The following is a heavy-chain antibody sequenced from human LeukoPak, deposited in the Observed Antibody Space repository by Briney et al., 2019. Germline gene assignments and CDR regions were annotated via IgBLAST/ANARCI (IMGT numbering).Heavy chain of an antibody. D-gene: IGHD6-19*01. CDR2: IYPGDSDT. V-gene: IGHV5-51*01. CDR1: GYTFVTHW. CDR3: ARSGWYSGPGDAFDI. Sequence: HGESLKISCEGSGYTFVTHWIGWVRQMPGKGLEWMGIIYPGDSDTRYSPSFQGQVTISADKSISTAYLQWSSLKASDTAMYYCARSGWYSGPGDAFDIWGQGTMVTVSS. J-gene: IGHJ3*02.